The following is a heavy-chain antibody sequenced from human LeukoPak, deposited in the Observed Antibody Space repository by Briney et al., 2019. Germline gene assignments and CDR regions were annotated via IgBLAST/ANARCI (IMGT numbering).Heavy chain of an antibody. Sequence: GASVKVSCKASGYTFTSYYMHWVRQAPGQGLEWMGIINPSGGSTSYAQKFQGRVTMTRDTSISTAYMELSRLRSDDTAVYYCARDRSASWSNFDYWGQGTLVTVSS. J-gene: IGHJ4*02. CDR2: INPSGGST. V-gene: IGHV1-46*01. CDR1: GYTFTSYY. CDR3: ARDRSASWSNFDY. D-gene: IGHD6-13*01.